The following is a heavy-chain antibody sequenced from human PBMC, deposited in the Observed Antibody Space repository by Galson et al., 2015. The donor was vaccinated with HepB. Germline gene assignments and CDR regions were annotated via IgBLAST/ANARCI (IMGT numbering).Heavy chain of an antibody. V-gene: IGHV4-34*01. CDR1: GGSFSDYY. D-gene: IGHD2-15*01. CDR3: ARHVGESGSYGMDV. J-gene: IGHJ6*02. CDR2: INQSGNT. Sequence: ETLSLTCAVYGGSFSDYYWNWIRQPPGTGLEWIGEINQSGNTNYNPSLKSRVSISVDTSKNHFSLKLRSVTAADTAVYYCARHVGESGSYGMDVWGQGTTVSVSS.